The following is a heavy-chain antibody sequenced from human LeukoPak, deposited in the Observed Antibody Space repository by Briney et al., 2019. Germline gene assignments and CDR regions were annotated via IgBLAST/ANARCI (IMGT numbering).Heavy chain of an antibody. CDR3: ARGIGPYYFDY. J-gene: IGHJ4*02. CDR2: IYYSGST. Sequence: PSETLSLTCTVSGGSISSYYWSWIRQAPGKGLEWIGYIYYSGSTNYNPSLKSRVTISVDTSKNQFSLKLSSVTAADTAVYYCARGIGPYYFDYWGQGTLVTVSS. CDR1: GGSISSYY. D-gene: IGHD2-21*01. V-gene: IGHV4-59*01.